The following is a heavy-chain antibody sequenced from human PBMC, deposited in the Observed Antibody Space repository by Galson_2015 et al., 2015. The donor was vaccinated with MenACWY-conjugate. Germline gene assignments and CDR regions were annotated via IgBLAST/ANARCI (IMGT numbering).Heavy chain of an antibody. V-gene: IGHV4-61*02. CDR1: GGSISSGSYY. Sequence: TLSLTCNVSGGSISSGSYYWSWIRQPAGKGLEWIGRIYTSGSSGSTNYNPSLKSRVTISVDTSKNQFSLKLSSVTAADTAVYYCASLGYCSTTSCYAFDDWGQGTLVTVSS. J-gene: IGHJ4*02. CDR3: ASLGYCSTTSCYAFDD. CDR2: IYTSGSSGST. D-gene: IGHD2-2*01.